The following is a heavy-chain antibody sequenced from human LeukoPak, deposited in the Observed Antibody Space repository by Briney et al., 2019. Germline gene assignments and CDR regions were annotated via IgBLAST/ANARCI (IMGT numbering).Heavy chain of an antibody. D-gene: IGHD6-13*01. J-gene: IGHJ4*02. CDR3: ARIDRTAGIFDY. Sequence: PGGSLRLSCAASGFTFSSYWMSWVRQAPGKGLEWIGEINHSGSTNYNPSLKSRVTISVDTSKNQFSLKLSSVTAADTAVYYCARIDRTAGIFDYWGQGTLVTVSS. CDR1: GFTFSSYW. CDR2: INHSGST. V-gene: IGHV4-34*01.